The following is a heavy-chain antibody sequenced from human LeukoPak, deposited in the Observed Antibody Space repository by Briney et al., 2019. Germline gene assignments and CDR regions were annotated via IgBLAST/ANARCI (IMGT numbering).Heavy chain of an antibody. Sequence: GGSLRLSCTASGFSFSTYGMHWVRQAPGKGLEWVAFIRYDGSNKYYADSVKGRFTISRDNSKNTLYLQMNSLRAEDTAVYYCAKPYSSSWYRDYWGQGTLVTVSS. CDR1: GFSFSTYG. D-gene: IGHD6-13*01. CDR2: IRYDGSNK. CDR3: AKPYSSSWYRDY. V-gene: IGHV3-30*02. J-gene: IGHJ4*02.